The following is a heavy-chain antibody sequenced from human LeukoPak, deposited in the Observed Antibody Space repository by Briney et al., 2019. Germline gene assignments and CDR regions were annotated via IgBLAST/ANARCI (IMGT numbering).Heavy chain of an antibody. V-gene: IGHV3-23*01. D-gene: IGHD3-22*01. J-gene: IGHJ4*02. CDR3: AKEMAVDYYDSSGYYGFDY. CDR2: ISGSGGST. CDR1: GFTFSSYA. Sequence: GGSLRLSCAASGFTFSSYAMSWVRQAPGKGLEWVSAISGSGGSTYYADSVKGRFTISRDNSKNTLYLQMNSLRAEDTAVYYCAKEMAVDYYDSSGYYGFDYWGQGTLVTVSS.